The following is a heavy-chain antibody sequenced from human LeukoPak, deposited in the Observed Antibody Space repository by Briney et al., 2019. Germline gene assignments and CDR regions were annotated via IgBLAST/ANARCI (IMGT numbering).Heavy chain of an antibody. Sequence: SETLSLTCTVSGGSISSSSYYWGWIRQPPGKGLEWIGTIYYTGSTYYNPSLKSRVTISVDTSKNQFSLKLSSVTAADTAVYYCARVKDPGGYYYYYYMDIWGKGNTVTVSS. CDR3: ARVKDPGGYYYYYYMDI. D-gene: IGHD3-16*01. CDR2: IYYTGST. J-gene: IGHJ6*03. CDR1: GGSISSSSYY. V-gene: IGHV4-39*01.